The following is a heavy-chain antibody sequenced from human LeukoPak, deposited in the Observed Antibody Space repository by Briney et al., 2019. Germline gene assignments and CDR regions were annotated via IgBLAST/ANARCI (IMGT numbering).Heavy chain of an antibody. J-gene: IGHJ4*02. V-gene: IGHV1-69*13. CDR3: ARAPYSYGLLDLNAPPFDY. Sequence: ASVKVSCKASGGTFSSYAISWVRQAPGQGLEWMGGIIPIFGTANYAQKFQGRVTITADESTSTAYMELSSLRSEETAVYYCARAPYSYGLLDLNAPPFDYWGQGTLVTVSS. D-gene: IGHD5-18*01. CDR1: GGTFSSYA. CDR2: IIPIFGTA.